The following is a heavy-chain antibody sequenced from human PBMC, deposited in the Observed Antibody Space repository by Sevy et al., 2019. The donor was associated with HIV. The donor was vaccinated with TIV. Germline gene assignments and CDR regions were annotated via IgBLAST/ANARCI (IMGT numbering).Heavy chain of an antibody. CDR3: ARDPQAAAGTSHFDY. CDR1: GGSISSSSYY. J-gene: IGHJ4*02. V-gene: IGHV4-39*02. Sequence: SETLSLTCTVSGGSISSSSYYWGWIRQPPGKGLEWIGSIYYSGSTYYNPSLKSRVTISVDTSKNQFSLKLSSVTAADTAVYYCARDPQAAAGTSHFDYWGQGTLVTVSS. D-gene: IGHD6-13*01. CDR2: IYYSGST.